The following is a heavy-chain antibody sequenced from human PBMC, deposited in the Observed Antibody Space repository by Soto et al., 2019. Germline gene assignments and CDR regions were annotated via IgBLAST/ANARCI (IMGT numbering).Heavy chain of an antibody. J-gene: IGHJ2*01. V-gene: IGHV4-39*01. CDR1: GGSISSSSYY. D-gene: IGHD2-15*01. CDR2: IYYSGST. CDR3: AGVVVAATYWYFDL. Sequence: QLQLQESGPGLVKPSETLSLTCTVSGGSISSSSYYWGWIRQPPGKGLEWIGSIYYSGSTYYNPSLKSRVTRSVDTSKNQFSLKLSSVTAADTAVYYCAGVVVAATYWYFDLWGRGTLVTVSS.